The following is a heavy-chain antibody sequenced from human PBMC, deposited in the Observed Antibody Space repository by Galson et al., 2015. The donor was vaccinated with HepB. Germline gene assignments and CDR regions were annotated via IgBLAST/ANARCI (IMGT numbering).Heavy chain of an antibody. Sequence: SVKVSCKASGYTFTSYGISWVRQAPGQGLEWMGWISAYNGNTNYAQKLQGRVTMTTDTSTSTAYMELRSLRSDDTAVYYCAREAYSSGWPNPDWFDPWGQGTLVTVSS. CDR2: ISAYNGNT. V-gene: IGHV1-18*01. CDR3: AREAYSSGWPNPDWFDP. J-gene: IGHJ5*02. CDR1: GYTFTSYG. D-gene: IGHD6-19*01.